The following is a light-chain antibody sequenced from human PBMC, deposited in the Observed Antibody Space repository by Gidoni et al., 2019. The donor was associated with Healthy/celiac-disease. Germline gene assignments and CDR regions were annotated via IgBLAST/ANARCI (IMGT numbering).Light chain of an antibody. V-gene: IGKV1-8*01. CDR1: QGISSY. Sequence: AIRMTQSPSSFSASTGDRVTITCRASQGISSYLAWYQQKPGKAPKLLIYAASTLQSGVPSRFSGSGSGTDFTLTISCLQSEDFATYYCQQYYSYPRLFXQXTKVEIK. J-gene: IGKJ1*01. CDR2: AAS. CDR3: QQYYSYPRL.